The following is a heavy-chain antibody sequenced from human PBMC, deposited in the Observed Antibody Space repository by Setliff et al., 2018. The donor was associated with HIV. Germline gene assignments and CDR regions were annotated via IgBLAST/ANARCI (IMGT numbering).Heavy chain of an antibody. Sequence: PGGSLRLSCAASGFTVSTYYMSWVRQAPGKGLEWISTIYSGGDTHHADSVKGRVTLSRDNSKNTLYLQMNSLRPEDTAVYYCARVRLYNNALDYWGQGTLVTVSS. D-gene: IGHD3-10*01. CDR1: GFTVSTYY. V-gene: IGHV3-66*02. J-gene: IGHJ4*02. CDR2: IYSGGDT. CDR3: ARVRLYNNALDY.